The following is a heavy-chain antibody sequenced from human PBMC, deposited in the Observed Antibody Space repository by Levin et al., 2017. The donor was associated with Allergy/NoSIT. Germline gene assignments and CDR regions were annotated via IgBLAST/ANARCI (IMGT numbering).Heavy chain of an antibody. CDR2: IYHSGST. D-gene: IGHD3-22*01. CDR3: ARDGYYDSSGYGGMDV. J-gene: IGHJ6*02. Sequence: HSQTLSLTCAVSGYSISSGYYWGWIRQPPGKGLEWIGSIYHSGSTYYNPSLKSRVTISVDTSKNQFSLKLSSVTAADTAVYYCARDGYYDSSGYGGMDVWGQGTTVTVSS. V-gene: IGHV4-38-2*02. CDR1: GYSISSGYY.